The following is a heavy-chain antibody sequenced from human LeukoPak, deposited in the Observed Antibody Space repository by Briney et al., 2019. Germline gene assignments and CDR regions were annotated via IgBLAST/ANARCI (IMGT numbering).Heavy chain of an antibody. CDR3: ARQGGGFDY. V-gene: IGHV1-3*04. CDR1: GYTVTSYT. Sequence: ASVKVSCKASGYTVTSYTIHWVRQAPGQRLEWMGWINTGNGNTKYSQNFQGRVTITRDTSASTAYMELSSLKSEDTTVYYCARQGGGFDYWGQGTLVTVSS. CDR2: INTGNGNT. J-gene: IGHJ4*02. D-gene: IGHD3-16*01.